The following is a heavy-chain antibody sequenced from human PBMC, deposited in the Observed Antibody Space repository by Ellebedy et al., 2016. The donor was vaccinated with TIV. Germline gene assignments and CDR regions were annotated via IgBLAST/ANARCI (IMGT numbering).Heavy chain of an antibody. Sequence: SCAASGFTFSSYWMSWVRQPPGKGLEWIGEIYHSGSTNYNPSLKSRVTISVDKSKNQFSLKLSSVTAADTAVYYCAREPDIVATWTGGMDVWGQGTTVTVSS. V-gene: IGHV4-4*02. D-gene: IGHD5-12*01. J-gene: IGHJ6*02. CDR1: GFTFSSYW. CDR2: IYHSGST. CDR3: AREPDIVATWTGGMDV.